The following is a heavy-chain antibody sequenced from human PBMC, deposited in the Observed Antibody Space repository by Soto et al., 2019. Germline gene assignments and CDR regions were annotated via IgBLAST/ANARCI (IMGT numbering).Heavy chain of an antibody. CDR2: VYYTGIA. CDR1: GGSLTSDY. Sequence: TAETLSLTCTVSGGSLTSDYWSWIRQPPGKGLERIGFVYYTGIARYNPSLKSRVTISVDTSKNQFSLKLTSVTAADTAIYYRARASTTVTTLDYWGQGTLVTVSS. D-gene: IGHD4-17*01. J-gene: IGHJ4*02. V-gene: IGHV4-59*08. CDR3: ARASTTVTTLDY.